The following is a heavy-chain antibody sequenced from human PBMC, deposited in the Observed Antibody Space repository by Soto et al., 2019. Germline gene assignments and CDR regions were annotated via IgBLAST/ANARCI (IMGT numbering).Heavy chain of an antibody. CDR2: ISSSGTTV. V-gene: IGHV3-48*03. D-gene: IGHD6-19*01. CDR1: GFTFSSYE. J-gene: IGHJ4*01. Sequence: GGSLRLSCAASGFTFSSYEMNWVRQSPGKGPEWVSYISSSGTTVYYADSVKGRFTISRDNAKNSLYLQLNSPRPEDTALYYCVKDALTAVAFYFDYWGRGALVTVSS. CDR3: VKDALTAVAFYFDY.